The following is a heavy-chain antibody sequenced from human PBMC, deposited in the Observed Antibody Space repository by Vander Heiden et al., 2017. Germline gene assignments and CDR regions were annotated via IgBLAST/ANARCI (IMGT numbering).Heavy chain of an antibody. J-gene: IGHJ4*02. D-gene: IGHD3-9*01. CDR3: ARPLRYFDWQY. Sequence: QLQLQESGPGLVKPSETLTLTCTVSGGSIGSRGYYWGWIRQPPGKGLEWIGKIYYSGSTYYNPSLKSRVTMSIDTSKNQFSLKLSSVTAADTAVYYCARPLRYFDWQYWGQGTLVTVSS. V-gene: IGHV4-39*01. CDR2: IYYSGST. CDR1: GGSIGSRGYY.